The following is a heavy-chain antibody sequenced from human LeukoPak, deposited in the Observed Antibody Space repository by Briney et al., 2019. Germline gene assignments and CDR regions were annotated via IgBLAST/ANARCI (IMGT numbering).Heavy chain of an antibody. CDR3: ARDQSSSIHVSLELFDH. D-gene: IGHD1-7*01. CDR2: IKSDGSSE. J-gene: IGHJ3*01. V-gene: IGHV3-74*01. Sequence: GGSLRLSCAASGFTFRSSCMHWVRQAPGKGLEWVSRIKSDGSSEGYAEPVKGRFTISRDNTKNTLYLQMNSLRAEDTAVYYCARDQSSSIHVSLELFDHWGQGTMVTVSS. CDR1: GFTFRSSC.